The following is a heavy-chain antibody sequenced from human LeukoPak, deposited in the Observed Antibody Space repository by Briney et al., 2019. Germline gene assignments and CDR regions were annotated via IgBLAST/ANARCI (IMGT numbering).Heavy chain of an antibody. CDR3: ARDLLVTDDVDY. Sequence: GASVKVSCKASGYTFTSYYMHWVRQAPGQGLERMGIINPSGGSTSYAQKFQGRVTMTRDTSTSTVYMELSSLRSEDTAVYYCARDLLVTDDVDYWGQGTLVTVSS. V-gene: IGHV1-46*01. D-gene: IGHD2-21*02. CDR2: INPSGGST. CDR1: GYTFTSYY. J-gene: IGHJ4*02.